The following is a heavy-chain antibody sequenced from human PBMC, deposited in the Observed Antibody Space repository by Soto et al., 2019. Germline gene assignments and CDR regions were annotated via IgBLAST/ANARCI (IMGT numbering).Heavy chain of an antibody. J-gene: IGHJ5*02. CDR2: IYYSGST. CDR1: GGSISSGGYY. D-gene: IGHD2-15*01. V-gene: IGHV4-31*03. CDR3: ARGIVGDWFDP. Sequence: SETLSLTCTVSGGSISSGGYYWSWIRQHPGKGLEWIGYIYYSGSTYYNPSLKSRVTISVDTSKNQFSLKLSSVTAADTAVYYCARGIVGDWFDPWGQGTLVTVSS.